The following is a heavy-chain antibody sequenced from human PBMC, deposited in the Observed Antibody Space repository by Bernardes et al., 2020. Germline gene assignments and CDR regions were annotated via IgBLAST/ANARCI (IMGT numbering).Heavy chain of an antibody. D-gene: IGHD1-26*01. V-gene: IGHV3-53*01. CDR3: AREIGGAYYFDY. J-gene: IGHJ4*02. CDR2: IYSGGST. Sequence: GGSLRLSRAASGFTVSSNYMSWVRQAPGKGLEWVSVIYSGGSTYYADSVKGRFTISRDNSKNTLYLQMNSLRAEDTAVYYCAREIGGAYYFDYWGQGTLVTVSS. CDR1: GFTVSSNY.